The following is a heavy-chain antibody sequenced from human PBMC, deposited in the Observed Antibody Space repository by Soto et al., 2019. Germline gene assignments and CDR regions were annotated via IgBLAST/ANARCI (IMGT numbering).Heavy chain of an antibody. J-gene: IGHJ4*02. CDR1: GFTFSSYW. Sequence: EVQLVESGGGLVQPGGSLRLSCAASGFTFSSYWMSWVRQAPGKGLEWVANIKQDGTEKYYVDSVKGRFTISRDNAKNSLYLQMNNLRAEDTAVYYCARGVNVYGDRSGDYWGQGALVTVSS. V-gene: IGHV3-7*04. CDR3: ARGVNVYGDRSGDY. CDR2: IKQDGTEK. D-gene: IGHD4-17*01.